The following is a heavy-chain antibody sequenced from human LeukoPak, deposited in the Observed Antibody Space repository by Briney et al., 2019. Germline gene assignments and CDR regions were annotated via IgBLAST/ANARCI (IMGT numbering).Heavy chain of an antibody. J-gene: IGHJ4*02. V-gene: IGHV4-34*01. CDR1: GGSISSYY. CDR3: ARGLSIDSSGYYSFMDY. CDR2: INHSGST. Sequence: SETLSLTCTVSGGSISSYYWSWIRQPPGKGLEWIGEINHSGSTNYNPSLKSRVTISVDTSKNQFSLKLSSVTAADTAVYYCARGLSIDSSGYYSFMDYWGQGTLVTVSS. D-gene: IGHD3-22*01.